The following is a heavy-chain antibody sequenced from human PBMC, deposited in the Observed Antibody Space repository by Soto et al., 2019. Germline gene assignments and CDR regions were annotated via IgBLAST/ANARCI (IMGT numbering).Heavy chain of an antibody. CDR1: GGSISSSNW. J-gene: IGHJ6*02. V-gene: IGHV4-4*02. CDR3: ARRPGTGVYYYYGMDV. D-gene: IGHD1-7*01. Sequence: SETLSLTCAVSGGSISSSNWWSWVRQPPGKGLQWIGEIYHSGSTNYNPSLKSRVTISVDKSKNQFSLKLSSVTAADTAVYYCARRPGTGVYYYYGMDVWGQGTTVT. CDR2: IYHSGST.